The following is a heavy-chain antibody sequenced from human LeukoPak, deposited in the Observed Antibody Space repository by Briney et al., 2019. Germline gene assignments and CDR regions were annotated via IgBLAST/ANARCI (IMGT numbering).Heavy chain of an antibody. Sequence: PGGSLRLSCAASGFTFSSYAMHWVRQAPGKGLEWVAVISYDGSNKYYADSVKGRFTISRDNSKNTLYLEMNSLRAEDTAVYYCAKDLRTCSTSCPYYFDYWGQGTLVTVSS. D-gene: IGHD2-2*01. CDR1: GFTFSSYA. J-gene: IGHJ4*02. CDR3: AKDLRTCSTSCPYYFDY. V-gene: IGHV3-30-3*01. CDR2: ISYDGSNK.